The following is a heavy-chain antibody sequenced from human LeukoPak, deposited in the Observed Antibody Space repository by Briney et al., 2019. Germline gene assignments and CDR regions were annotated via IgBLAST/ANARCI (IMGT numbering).Heavy chain of an antibody. CDR1: GFTFSSYS. V-gene: IGHV3-48*02. CDR3: ARVGQFDY. CDR2: IRSSRRTI. J-gene: IGHJ4*02. Sequence: GRSLRLSCVASGFTFSSYSMNCVRHAPRKWLEWVSYIRSSRRTIYSGDSVKGRFTISRENAKNSLYLQMNSLRDEETAVYDCARVGQFDYWGQGTQVTVSS.